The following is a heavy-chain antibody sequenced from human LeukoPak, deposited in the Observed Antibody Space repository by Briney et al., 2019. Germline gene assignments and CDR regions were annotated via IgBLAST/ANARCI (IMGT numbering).Heavy chain of an antibody. CDR1: GGSISSGDYY. V-gene: IGHV4-30-4*08. CDR3: ARGRDYDILTGTLNWFDP. D-gene: IGHD3-9*01. CDR2: IYYSGST. J-gene: IGHJ5*02. Sequence: SQTLSLTCTVSGGSISSGDYYWSWIRQPPGKGLEWIGYIYYSGSTYYNPSLKSRVTISVDTSKSPFSLKLSSVTAADTAVYYCARGRDYDILTGTLNWFDPWGQGTLVTVSS.